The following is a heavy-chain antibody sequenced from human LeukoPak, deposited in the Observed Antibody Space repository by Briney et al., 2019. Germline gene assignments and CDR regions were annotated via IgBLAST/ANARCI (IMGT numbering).Heavy chain of an antibody. V-gene: IGHV3-74*01. J-gene: IGHJ3*02. Sequence: GGSLRLSCAASGFTFSSYWMHWGRQGPGKGLVCVSRINSHGSSTSYADSAKGRFTISRDNAKNTLYVQMNSLRAEDTAVYYCSTGSGHAFDIWGRGTMVTVSS. CDR3: STGSGHAFDI. CDR1: GFTFSSYW. CDR2: INSHGSST. D-gene: IGHD3-10*01.